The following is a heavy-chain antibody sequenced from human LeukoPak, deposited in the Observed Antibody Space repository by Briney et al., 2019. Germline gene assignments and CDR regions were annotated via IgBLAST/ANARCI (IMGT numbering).Heavy chain of an antibody. D-gene: IGHD3-3*01. CDR2: INHSGST. CDR1: GGSFSGYY. CDR3: ARLTDYDFWSGYYNYYFDY. V-gene: IGHV4-34*01. Sequence: PSETLSLTCAVYGGSFSGYYWSWIRQPPGKGLEWIGEINHSGSTNYNPPLKSRVTISVDTSKNQFSLKLSSVTAADTAVYYCARLTDYDFWSGYYNYYFDYWGQGTLVTVSS. J-gene: IGHJ4*02.